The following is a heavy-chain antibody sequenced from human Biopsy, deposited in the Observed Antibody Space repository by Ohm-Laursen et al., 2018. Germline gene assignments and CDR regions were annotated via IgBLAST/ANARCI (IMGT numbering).Heavy chain of an antibody. Sequence: SVKVSCKVSGHTFTTYYIHWVRQAPGQGLQWMGIINPTGDHTIYAQRFQGRVTLTRDTSTSTVHMELKSLKSEDTAVYYCAIFEGYSDDNLDYEHYGMDVWGQGTTVTVSS. CDR1: GHTFTTYY. CDR2: INPTGDHT. CDR3: AIFEGYSDDNLDYEHYGMDV. D-gene: IGHD1-26*01. J-gene: IGHJ6*02. V-gene: IGHV1-46*01.